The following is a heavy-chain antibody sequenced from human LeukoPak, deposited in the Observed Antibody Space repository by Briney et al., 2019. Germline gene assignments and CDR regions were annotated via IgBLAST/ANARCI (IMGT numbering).Heavy chain of an antibody. Sequence: ASVKVSCKASGYTFTSYGISWVRQAPGQGLEWMGWISAYNGNTNYAQKLQCRVTMTTDTSTSTAYMELRSLRSDDTAVYYCARDRAPGRSTSRLLWFDYWGQGTLVTVSS. D-gene: IGHD2-2*01. CDR2: ISAYNGNT. V-gene: IGHV1-18*01. J-gene: IGHJ4*02. CDR3: ARDRAPGRSTSRLLWFDY. CDR1: GYTFTSYG.